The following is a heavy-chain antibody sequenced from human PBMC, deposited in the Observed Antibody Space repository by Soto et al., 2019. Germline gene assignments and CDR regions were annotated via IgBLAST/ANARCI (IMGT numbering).Heavy chain of an antibody. J-gene: IGHJ4*02. CDR2: ISSSSSYI. Sequence: GGSLRLSCAASGFTFSSYSMNWVRQAPGKGLEWVSSISSSSSYIYYADSVKGRFTISRDNAKNSLYLQMNSLRAEDTAVYYCASIPAGGYSGYDFDYWGQGTLVTVSS. CDR3: ASIPAGGYSGYDFDY. V-gene: IGHV3-21*01. D-gene: IGHD5-12*01. CDR1: GFTFSSYS.